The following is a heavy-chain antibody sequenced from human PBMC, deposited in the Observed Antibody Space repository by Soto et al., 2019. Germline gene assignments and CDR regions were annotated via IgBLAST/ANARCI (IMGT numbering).Heavy chain of an antibody. V-gene: IGHV1-69*01. D-gene: IGHD3-10*01. J-gene: IGHJ6*02. CDR3: ASDLRPGPTGSSGMDV. CDR1: GGTFSSYA. CDR2: IIPIFGTA. Sequence: QVQLVQSGAEVKKPGSSVKVSCKASGGTFSSYAISWVRQAPGQGLEWMGGIIPIFGTANYAQKFQGRVTITADESTSTAYMELSSLRSEDTAVYYCASDLRPGPTGSSGMDVWGQGTTVTVSS.